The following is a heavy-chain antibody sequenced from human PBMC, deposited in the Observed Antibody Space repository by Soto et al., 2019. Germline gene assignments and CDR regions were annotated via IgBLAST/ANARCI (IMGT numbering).Heavy chain of an antibody. Sequence: GGSLRLSCAASGFTFSSYAMSWVRQAPGKGLEWISAISGSGGSTYYADSVKGRLTISRDNSKNTLYLQMNSLRAEDTAVYYCAQGDDFWSGPFDPWGQGTLVTVSS. J-gene: IGHJ5*02. V-gene: IGHV3-23*01. CDR1: GFTFSSYA. D-gene: IGHD3-3*01. CDR3: AQGDDFWSGPFDP. CDR2: ISGSGGST.